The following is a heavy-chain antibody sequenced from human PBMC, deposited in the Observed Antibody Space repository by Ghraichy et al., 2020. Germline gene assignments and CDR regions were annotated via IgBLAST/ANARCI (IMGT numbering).Heavy chain of an antibody. CDR3: ARVRGYFTGGSSLFGY. Sequence: GGSLRLSCVASGFTFSDYFMSWIRKTPGKGLECISYISSNTVHTNYTDSVRGRFTVSRDNAKYSLYLEMNRLTAEDTGVYYCARVRGYFTGGSSLFGYWCLGTRVTVSS. V-gene: IGHV3-11*06. J-gene: IGHJ4*02. CDR1: GFTFSDYF. D-gene: IGHD2-8*02. CDR2: ISSNTVHT.